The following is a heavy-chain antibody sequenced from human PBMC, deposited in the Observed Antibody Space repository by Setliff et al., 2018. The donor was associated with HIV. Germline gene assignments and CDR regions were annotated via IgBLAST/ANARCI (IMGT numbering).Heavy chain of an antibody. V-gene: IGHV3-23*03. Sequence: LSLSCVTSGITFINAAMAWVRQAPGKGPEWISFIYSGSSSAVFADSVKGRFTISRDNSRNTLFLQMNSLRAEDTAVYYCAKEPSSCSAPRPSLCGYFDSWGQGTQVTVS. CDR1: GITFINAA. CDR3: AKEPSSCSAPRPSLCGYFDS. CDR2: IYSGSSSA. D-gene: IGHD2-21*01. J-gene: IGHJ4*01.